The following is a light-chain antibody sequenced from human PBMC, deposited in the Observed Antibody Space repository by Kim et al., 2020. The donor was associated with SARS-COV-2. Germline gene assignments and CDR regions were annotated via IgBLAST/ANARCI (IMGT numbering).Light chain of an antibody. CDR3: SSRDSSGNQVVV. CDR1: SLRGYY. V-gene: IGLV3-19*01. J-gene: IGLJ2*01. CDR2: GKN. Sequence: SSELTQDPAVSVALGQTVRITCQGDSLRGYYASWYQQKSGQAPILVIYGKNNRPSGIPDRFSGSTSGNTAFLTIAGAQAEDEADYHCSSRDSSGNQVVVFGGGTQLTVL.